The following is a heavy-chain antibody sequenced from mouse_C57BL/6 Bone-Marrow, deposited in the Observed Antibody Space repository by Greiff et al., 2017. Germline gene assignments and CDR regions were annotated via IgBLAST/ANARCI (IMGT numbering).Heavy chain of an antibody. Sequence: EVQLVESGGGLVKPGGSLKLSCAASGFTFSSYTMSWVRQTPEKRLEWVATISGGGGNTYYPDSVKGRFTISSDNAKNTLYLQMSSLRSEDTALYYCASSYYYGCSYYLDYWGQGTTLTVSS. J-gene: IGHJ2*01. CDR1: GFTFSSYT. D-gene: IGHD1-1*01. CDR2: ISGGGGNT. V-gene: IGHV5-9*01. CDR3: ASSYYYGCSYYLDY.